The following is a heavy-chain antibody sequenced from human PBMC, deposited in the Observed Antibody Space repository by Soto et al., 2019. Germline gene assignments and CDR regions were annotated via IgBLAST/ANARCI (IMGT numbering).Heavy chain of an antibody. CDR1: GGSFSRYY. D-gene: IGHD3-16*02. V-gene: IGHV4-34*01. J-gene: IGHJ4*02. CDR3: ARDGGQGRGVIGHY. CDR2: INHSGST. Sequence: PSETLSLTCDVYGGSFSRYYWNWIRQPPGKGLEWLGEINHSGSTNYNPSLESRVTISLDTSKTQFSLKLTSVTAADTAVYYCARDGGQGRGVIGHYSGRGILVTVSS.